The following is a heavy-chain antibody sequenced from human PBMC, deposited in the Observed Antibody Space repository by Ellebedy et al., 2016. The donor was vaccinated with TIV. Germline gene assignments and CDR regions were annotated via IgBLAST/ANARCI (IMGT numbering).Heavy chain of an antibody. CDR2: ISGSGGST. CDR3: AKDSGSYLDY. V-gene: IGHV3-23*01. CDR1: GFTFSNYA. J-gene: IGHJ4*02. Sequence: GESLKISXVASGFTFSNYALSWVRQAPGKGLEWVSAISGSGGSTYYADSVKGRFTISRDNSKNTLYLQMNSLRAEDTAVYYCAKDSGSYLDYWGQGTLVTVSS. D-gene: IGHD1-26*01.